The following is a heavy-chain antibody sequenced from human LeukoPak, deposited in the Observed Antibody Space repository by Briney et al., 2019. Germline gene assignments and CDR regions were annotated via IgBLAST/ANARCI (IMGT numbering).Heavy chain of an antibody. V-gene: IGHV3-30*03. CDR1: GFTFSSYG. J-gene: IGHJ6*02. D-gene: IGHD5-18*01. Sequence: GGSLRLSCAASGFTFSSYGMHWVRQAPGKGLEWVAVISYDGSNKYYADSVKGRFTISRDNSKNTLYLQMNSLRAEDTAVYYCARARVGSYGPFYVWGQGTTVTVSS. CDR2: ISYDGSNK. CDR3: ARARVGSYGPFYV.